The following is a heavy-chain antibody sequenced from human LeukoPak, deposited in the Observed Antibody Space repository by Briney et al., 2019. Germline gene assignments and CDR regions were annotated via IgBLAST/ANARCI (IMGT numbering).Heavy chain of an antibody. CDR1: GGSFSGYY. V-gene: IGHV4-34*01. CDR2: INHSGST. J-gene: IGHJ4*02. D-gene: IGHD3-9*01. CDR3: ASLYDILTGLDY. Sequence: KPSETLSLTCAVYGGSFSGYYWSWIRQPPGKGLEWIGEINHSGSTNYNPSLKSRVTISVDTSKNQFSLKLSSVTAADTAVYYCASLYDILTGLDYWGQGTLVTVSS.